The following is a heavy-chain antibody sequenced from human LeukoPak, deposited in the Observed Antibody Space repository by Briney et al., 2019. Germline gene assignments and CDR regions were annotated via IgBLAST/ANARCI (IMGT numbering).Heavy chain of an antibody. CDR2: IIPSFGTA. Sequence: ASVKVSCKASGYTLTDYYIHWVRQAPGQGLEWMGGIIPSFGTADYAPKFQGSVTITTDESTTTVYMELNSLRSEDTGVYYCARDKGGFDPWGQGTLVTVSS. J-gene: IGHJ5*02. CDR1: GYTLTDYY. V-gene: IGHV1-69*05. CDR3: ARDKGGFDP.